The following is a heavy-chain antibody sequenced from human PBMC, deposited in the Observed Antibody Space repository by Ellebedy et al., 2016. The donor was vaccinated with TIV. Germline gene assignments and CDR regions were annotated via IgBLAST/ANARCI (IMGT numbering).Heavy chain of an antibody. Sequence: GESLKISCKGSGYNFASYWISWVRQMPGTGLEWMGKINPSDSDTNYSPSFQGHVSFSADTSISTAYLQWSGLKASDTAMYYCATQLERRGGASSWGQGTLVTVSS. CDR3: ATQLERRGGASS. J-gene: IGHJ5*02. CDR1: GYNFASYW. CDR2: INPSDSDT. V-gene: IGHV5-10-1*01. D-gene: IGHD5-24*01.